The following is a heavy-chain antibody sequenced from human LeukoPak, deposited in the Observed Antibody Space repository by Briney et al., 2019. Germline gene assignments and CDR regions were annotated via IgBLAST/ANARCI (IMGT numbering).Heavy chain of an antibody. CDR1: GFTFSSYW. J-gene: IGHJ4*02. V-gene: IGHV3-7*01. D-gene: IGHD6-13*01. Sequence: GGSLRLSXAASGFTFSSYWMSWVRQAPGKGLEWVANMKYDGSEKYYVDSVKGRFTISRDNAKNSLYLQMNSLRAEDTAVYYCARDIEAAGLFLDYWGQGTLVPVSS. CDR2: MKYDGSEK. CDR3: ARDIEAAGLFLDY.